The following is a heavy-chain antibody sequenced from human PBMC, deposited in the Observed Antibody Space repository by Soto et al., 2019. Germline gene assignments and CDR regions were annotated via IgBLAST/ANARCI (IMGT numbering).Heavy chain of an antibody. Sequence: ASVKVAFKASGYTVTIYYMHWVRPAPGQGLEWMGIINPSGGSTSYAQKFQGIVTMTRDTSTSTVYMELSSLRSEDTAVYYCSSARRRRHSRDRPSLGYRGEATLVTV. CDR2: INPSGGST. CDR1: GYTVTIYY. J-gene: IGHJ4*02. CDR3: SSARRRRHSRDRPSLGY. V-gene: IGHV1-46*03. D-gene: IGHD3-22*01.